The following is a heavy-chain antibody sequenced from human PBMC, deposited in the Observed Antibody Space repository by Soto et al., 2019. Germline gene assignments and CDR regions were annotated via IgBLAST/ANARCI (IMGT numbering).Heavy chain of an antibody. J-gene: IGHJ6*02. D-gene: IGHD3-10*01. Sequence: SETLSLTCAVSGGSISSGGYSWSWIRQPPGKGLEWIGYIYHSGSTYYNPSLKSRVTISVDRSKNQFSLKLSSVTAADTAVYYCARDSGTYYGSGSQVYGMDVWGQGTTVTVSS. CDR2: IYHSGST. CDR1: GGSISSGGYS. CDR3: ARDSGTYYGSGSQVYGMDV. V-gene: IGHV4-30-2*01.